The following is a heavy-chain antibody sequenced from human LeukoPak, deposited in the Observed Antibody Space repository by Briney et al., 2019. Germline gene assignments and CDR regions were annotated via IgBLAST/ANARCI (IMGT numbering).Heavy chain of an antibody. J-gene: IGHJ4*02. D-gene: IGHD2-2*01. CDR2: ISHSGST. CDR1: GYSISSDYF. CDR3: VRDVGQLRFDY. V-gene: IGHV4-38-2*02. Sequence: SETLSLTCVVSGYSISSDYFWGWIRQPPGKGLEWIGTISHSGSTFYKPSLKSRLTISLDTSKNQFSLKLSSVTAADTAVYYCVRDVGQLRFDYWGQGTLVTVSS.